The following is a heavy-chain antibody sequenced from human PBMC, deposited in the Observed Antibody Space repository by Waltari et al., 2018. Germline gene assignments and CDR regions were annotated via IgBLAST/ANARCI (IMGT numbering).Heavy chain of an antibody. J-gene: IGHJ2*01. CDR2: LYSGGDT. Sequence: ELQLVESGGGLVQPGGSLRLTCAASGFSVTYSYMNWVRQAPGKGLGWLSVLYSGGDTYYTDSVKGRFTISRDRSKNTLYLQMNSLRTEDTAVYYCVKEGVPTPGNWYFDLWGRGTLVTVSS. D-gene: IGHD1-1*01. CDR1: GFSVTYSY. CDR3: VKEGVPTPGNWYFDL. V-gene: IGHV3-53*01.